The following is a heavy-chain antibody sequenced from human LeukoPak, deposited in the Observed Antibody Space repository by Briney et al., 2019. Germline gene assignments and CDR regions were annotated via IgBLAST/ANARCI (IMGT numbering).Heavy chain of an antibody. V-gene: IGHV3-7*03. CDR1: GFTFSSYW. Sequence: GGPLRLSCAASGFTFSSYWMSWVRQAPGKGLEWVANIKQDGSEKYYVDSVKGRFTISRDHAKNSLYLQMNSLRAEDTAVYYCASFYGSGSYYPYFDYWGQGTLVTVSS. J-gene: IGHJ4*02. CDR3: ASFYGSGSYYPYFDY. CDR2: IKQDGSEK. D-gene: IGHD3-10*01.